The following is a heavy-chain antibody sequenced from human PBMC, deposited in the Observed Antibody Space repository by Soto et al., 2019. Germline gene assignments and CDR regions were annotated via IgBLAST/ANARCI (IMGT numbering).Heavy chain of an antibody. V-gene: IGHV4-39*01. CDR2: FYFGANT. Sequence: SETLSLTCSVFGASISRSPYYWGWLRQPPGKGLEWIGSFYFGANTYYNPSLKKRVLISVDTSKNQFSLKLSSVTASDTAMYYCARNEVFWSKFENWGQGVLVTVSS. CDR1: GASISRSPYY. J-gene: IGHJ4*02. D-gene: IGHD3-3*01. CDR3: ARNEVFWSKFEN.